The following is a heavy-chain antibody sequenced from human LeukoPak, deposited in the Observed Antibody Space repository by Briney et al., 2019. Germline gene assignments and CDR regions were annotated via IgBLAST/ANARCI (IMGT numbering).Heavy chain of an antibody. J-gene: IGHJ4*02. CDR3: ARGYSYGSYPFDY. CDR2: IYYSGST. V-gene: IGHV4-59*01. CDR1: GGSISSYY. Sequence: SETLSLTCTVSGGSISSYYWSWIRQPPGKGLEWIGYIYYSGSTNYNPSLKSRVTISVDTSKNQFSLKLSSVTAVDTAVYYCARGYSYGSYPFDYWGQGTLVTVSS. D-gene: IGHD5-18*01.